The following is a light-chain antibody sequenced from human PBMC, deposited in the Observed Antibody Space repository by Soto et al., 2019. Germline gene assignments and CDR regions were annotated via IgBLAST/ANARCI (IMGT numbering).Light chain of an antibody. V-gene: IGLV2-14*01. CDR2: EVN. CDR3: SSYTSSKTEV. J-gene: IGLJ1*01. Sequence: QSALTQPPSASGSPGQSVTIYCTGTSSDIGTYNYVSWYQQHPGKAPKLIICEVNNRPSGVSNRFSGSKSGSTASLTISGLQSEDEADYFCSSYTSSKTEVFGTGTKVTVL. CDR1: SSDIGTYNY.